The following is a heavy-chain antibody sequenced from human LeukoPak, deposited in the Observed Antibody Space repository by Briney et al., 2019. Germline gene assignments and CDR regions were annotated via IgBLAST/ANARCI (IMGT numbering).Heavy chain of an antibody. Sequence: GASVKVSCKASGYTFTSYYMHWVRQAPGQGLEWMGVSHPSGGGTSYAQKFQGRVTMTRDTSISVAYMELSRLRSDDTGVYYCVRDLVTSGPNHWGQGTMVTVSS. CDR1: GYTFTSYY. CDR3: VRDLVTSGPNH. V-gene: IGHV1-46*01. CDR2: SHPSGGGT. D-gene: IGHD4-17*01. J-gene: IGHJ3*01.